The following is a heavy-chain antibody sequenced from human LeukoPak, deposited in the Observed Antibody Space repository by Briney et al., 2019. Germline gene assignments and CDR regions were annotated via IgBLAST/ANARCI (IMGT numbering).Heavy chain of an antibody. CDR1: GYTLTELS. V-gene: IGHV1-24*01. J-gene: IGHJ6*03. Sequence: RGASVNVSCKVSGYTLTELSMHWVRQAPGKGLEWMGGFDPEDGETIYAQKFQGRVTTTEDTSTDTAYMELSSLRSEDSAVYYCATASWIGSLQPIASRYYMDVWGKGTTVTISS. D-gene: IGHD3-10*01. CDR2: FDPEDGET. CDR3: ATASWIGSLQPIASRYYMDV.